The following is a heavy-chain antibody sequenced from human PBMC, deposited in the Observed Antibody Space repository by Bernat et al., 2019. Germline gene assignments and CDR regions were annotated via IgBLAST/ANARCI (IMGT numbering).Heavy chain of an antibody. Sequence: EEQLVESGGGLVQPGGSLRLSCIASGFTFSTYAMHWVRKAPGKGLESVSAISRNGGSTYDANTVKGRFTISRDKSKNTLYRQMGSLRAEDMAVYYCARAKGSGGSCYYYDGMDVWGQGTTVTVSS. V-gene: IGHV3-64*01. CDR2: ISRNGGST. J-gene: IGHJ6*02. CDR3: ARAKGSGGSCYYYDGMDV. CDR1: GFTFSTYA. D-gene: IGHD2-15*01.